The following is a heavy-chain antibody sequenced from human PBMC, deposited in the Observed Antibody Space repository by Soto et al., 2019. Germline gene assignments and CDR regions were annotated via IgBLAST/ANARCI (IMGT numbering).Heavy chain of an antibody. J-gene: IGHJ4*02. CDR1: GFSFSSYA. V-gene: IGHV3-23*01. Sequence: EVQLLESGGGLVRPGGSLRLSCTASGFSFSSYALSWVRQAPGKGVEWVSTISGSDGKTYYADSVKGRFSTSRDTSKTTLYLEMTSLRVEDTAVYYCARWSFLDYWGQGTRVTVS. CDR2: ISGSDGKT. D-gene: IGHD1-26*01. CDR3: ARWSFLDY.